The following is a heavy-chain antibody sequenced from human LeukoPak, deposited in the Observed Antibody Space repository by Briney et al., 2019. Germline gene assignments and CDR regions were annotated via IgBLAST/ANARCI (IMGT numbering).Heavy chain of an antibody. CDR2: IIHSGST. D-gene: IGHD3-10*01. J-gene: IGHJ6*02. CDR1: GGSFSGYC. CDR3: ARGVVRGVNPYYYYYGMDV. Sequence: SETLSLTCAVYGGSFSGYCWSWIRQLPGKGLEWIGEIIHSGSTNYNPSLKSRVTISVATSKNQFSLKLSSVTAADTAVYYCARGVVRGVNPYYYYYGMDVWGQGTTVTVSS. V-gene: IGHV4-34*01.